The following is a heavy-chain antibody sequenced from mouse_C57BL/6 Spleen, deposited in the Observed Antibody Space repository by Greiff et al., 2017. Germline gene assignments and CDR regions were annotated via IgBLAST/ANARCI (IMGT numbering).Heavy chain of an antibody. V-gene: IGHV1-82*01. Sequence: QVQLKESGPELVKPGASVKISCKASGYAFSSSWMNWVKQRPGKGLEWIGRIYPGDGDTNYNGKFKGKATLTADKSSSTAYLQLSSLTSEDSAVXFCAREVDSSGYSYAMDYWGQGTSVTVSS. CDR2: IYPGDGDT. D-gene: IGHD3-2*02. J-gene: IGHJ4*01. CDR1: GYAFSSSW. CDR3: AREVDSSGYSYAMDY.